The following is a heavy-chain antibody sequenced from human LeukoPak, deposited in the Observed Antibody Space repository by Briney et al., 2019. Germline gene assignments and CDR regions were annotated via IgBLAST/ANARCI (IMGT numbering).Heavy chain of an antibody. J-gene: IGHJ4*02. CDR3: ARDYGDYVFDY. Sequence: PSETLSLTCAVSGGSISSDGYSWNWIRQPPGKGLEWIGYIYHSGSTYYNPSLKSRVTISVDRSKNQLSLNLNSVTAADTAVYYCARDYGDYVFDYWGQGTLVTVSS. D-gene: IGHD4-17*01. V-gene: IGHV4-30-2*01. CDR2: IYHSGST. CDR1: GGSISSDGYS.